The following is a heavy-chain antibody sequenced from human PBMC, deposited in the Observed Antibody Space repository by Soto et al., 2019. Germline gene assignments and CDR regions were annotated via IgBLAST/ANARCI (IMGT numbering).Heavy chain of an antibody. Sequence: QVQLQESGPGLVKPSETLSLTCTVSGGSVSSGTFSWSWIRQPPGKGLEWIGYIYSSGSTNYNPSPMRRVTISVDTSKNQFSLSLSSVTAADTAVYYCARGSGITLPGNAESFQLWGQGTLVTVSS. D-gene: IGHD1-20*01. CDR2: IYSSGST. V-gene: IGHV4-61*01. CDR1: GGSVSSGTFS. CDR3: ARGSGITLPGNAESFQL. J-gene: IGHJ1*01.